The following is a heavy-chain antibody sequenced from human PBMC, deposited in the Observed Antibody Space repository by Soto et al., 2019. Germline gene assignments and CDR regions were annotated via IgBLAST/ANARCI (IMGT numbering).Heavy chain of an antibody. D-gene: IGHD3-9*01. V-gene: IGHV4-39*01. Sequence: PPETLSLTCTVSGVSISSSNYHWGWIRQPPGKGLEWIGSIYYTGSTHYNPSLKSRVTVSADTSKNQFSLRLSSVTAADTAVYYCARTYYDILTGYPEDYGMDGWGQGTTGTVAS. CDR1: GVSISSSNYH. CDR3: ARTYYDILTGYPEDYGMDG. J-gene: IGHJ6*02. CDR2: IYYTGST.